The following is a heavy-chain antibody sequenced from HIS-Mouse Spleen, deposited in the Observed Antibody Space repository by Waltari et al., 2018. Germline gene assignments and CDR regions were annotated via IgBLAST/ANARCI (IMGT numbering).Heavy chain of an antibody. Sequence: QLQLQESGPGLVKPSETLSLTCTVSGGSISSSSYYWGWIRQPPGKGLEWIGSIYYSASTYHNPSLKSRVTISVDTSKTQFSLKLGSVTAADTAVYYCAREIPYSSSWYDWYFDLWGRGTLVTVSS. D-gene: IGHD6-13*01. J-gene: IGHJ2*01. CDR3: AREIPYSSSWYDWYFDL. CDR1: GGSISSSSYY. CDR2: IYYSAST. V-gene: IGHV4-39*07.